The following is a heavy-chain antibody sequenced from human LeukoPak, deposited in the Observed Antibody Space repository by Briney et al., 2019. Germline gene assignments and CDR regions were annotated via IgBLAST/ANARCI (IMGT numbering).Heavy chain of an antibody. CDR3: ITDVGDIPDAFDI. CDR1: RFTFSNAW. CDR2: IKSKTDGGTT. V-gene: IGHV3-15*01. J-gene: IGHJ3*02. Sequence: GGSLRLSCAASRFTFSNAWMSWVRQAPGKGLEWVGRIKSKTDGGTTDYAAPAKGGFTISRDDSKNTLYLQMNSLKTEDTAVYYCITDVGDIPDAFDIWGQGTMVTISS. D-gene: IGHD3-16*01.